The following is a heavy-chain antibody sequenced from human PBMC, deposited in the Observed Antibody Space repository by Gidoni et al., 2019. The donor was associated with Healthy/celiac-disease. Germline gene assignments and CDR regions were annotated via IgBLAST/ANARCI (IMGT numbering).Heavy chain of an antibody. CDR2: INHSGST. CDR3: AREQYQRPRWFDP. J-gene: IGHJ5*02. Sequence: QVQLQQWGAGLLQPSETLSLTCAVYGGSFSGYYWSWIRQPPGKGLEWIGEINHSGSTNYNPSLKSRVTISVDTSKNQSSLKLSSVTAADTAVYYCAREQYQRPRWFDPWGQGTLVTVSS. V-gene: IGHV4-34*01. CDR1: GGSFSGYY. D-gene: IGHD2-2*01.